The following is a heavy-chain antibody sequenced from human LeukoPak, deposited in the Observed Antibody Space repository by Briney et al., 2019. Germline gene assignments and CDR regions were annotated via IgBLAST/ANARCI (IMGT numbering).Heavy chain of an antibody. CDR2: IYYSGST. V-gene: IGHV4-59*12. D-gene: IGHD2-2*01. Sequence: SETLSLTCTVSGGSISSYYWSWIRQPPGKGLEWIWYIYYSGSTNYNPSLKSRVTISVDTSKNQFSLKLSSVTAADTAVYYCASSDCSSTSCYGDYWGQGTLVTVSS. CDR3: ASSDCSSTSCYGDY. J-gene: IGHJ4*02. CDR1: GGSISSYY.